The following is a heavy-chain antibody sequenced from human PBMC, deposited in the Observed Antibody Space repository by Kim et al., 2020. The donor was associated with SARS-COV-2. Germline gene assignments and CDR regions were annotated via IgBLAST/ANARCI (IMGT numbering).Heavy chain of an antibody. CDR2: MNPNSGNT. J-gene: IGHJ4*02. CDR3: ARGHAWNGGPYYFDY. Sequence: ASVNVSCKASGYTFSTYDINWVRQATGQGLEWMGWMNPNSGNTGYAQKFQGRVTMTRNTSTSTAYMDLSSLRSEDTAVYYCARGHAWNGGPYYFDYWGQGTLVTVSS. V-gene: IGHV1-8*01. CDR1: GYTFSTYD. D-gene: IGHD1-1*01.